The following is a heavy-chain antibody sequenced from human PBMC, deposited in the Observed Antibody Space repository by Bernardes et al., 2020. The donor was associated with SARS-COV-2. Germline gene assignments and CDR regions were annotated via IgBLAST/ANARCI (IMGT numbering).Heavy chain of an antibody. J-gene: IGHJ6*02. CDR2: MSDDGSGN. Sequence: GGSLRLSCAASGFSFSNFGMHWVRQAPGKGLEWVALMSDDGSGNYHADSVKGRFTISRDNSKNTLDLQMNSLRVEDTAVYYCVKDRARGFGESYGMDVWGQGTTVTVSS. D-gene: IGHD3-10*01. CDR1: GFSFSNFG. CDR3: VKDRARGFGESYGMDV. V-gene: IGHV3-30*18.